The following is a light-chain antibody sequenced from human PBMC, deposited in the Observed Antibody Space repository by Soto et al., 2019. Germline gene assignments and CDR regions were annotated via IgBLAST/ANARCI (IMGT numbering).Light chain of an antibody. CDR3: QQRDT. CDR2: GAS. Sequence: EIVLTQSPGTLSLSPGERATLSCRASQSVSNIYLAWYQQKPGQAPRLLIYGASGRATGIPDRFSGSGSGTDFTLTISRLEPEDFAVYYCQQRDTFGQGTKLEIK. V-gene: IGKV3-20*01. CDR1: QSVSNIY. J-gene: IGKJ2*01.